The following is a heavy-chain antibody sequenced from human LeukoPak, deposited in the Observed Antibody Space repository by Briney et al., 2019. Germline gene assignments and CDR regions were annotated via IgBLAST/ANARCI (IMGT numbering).Heavy chain of an antibody. CDR2: IRSKAYGGTT. D-gene: IGHD3-3*01. CDR3: TIGNRFLEWLFDY. J-gene: IGHJ4*02. CDR1: GFTFGDYA. Sequence: GGSLRLSCTASGFTFGDYAMSWFRQAPGKGLESVGFIRSKAYGGTTEYAASVKGRFAISRDDSKSIAYLQMNSLKTEDTAVYYCTIGNRFLEWLFDYWGQGTLVTVSS. V-gene: IGHV3-49*03.